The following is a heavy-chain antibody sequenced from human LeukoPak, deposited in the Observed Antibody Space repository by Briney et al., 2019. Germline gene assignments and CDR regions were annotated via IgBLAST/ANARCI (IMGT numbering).Heavy chain of an antibody. D-gene: IGHD3-9*01. Sequence: PSETLSLTCTVSGGSISSYYWSWIRQPPGKGLEWIGYIYYSGSTNYNPSLKSRVTISVDTSKNQFSLKLSSVTAADTAVYYCARNTYYDILTGQSWWGQGTLVTVSS. CDR1: GGSISSYY. CDR3: ARNTYYDILTGQSW. V-gene: IGHV4-59*01. CDR2: IYYSGST. J-gene: IGHJ4*02.